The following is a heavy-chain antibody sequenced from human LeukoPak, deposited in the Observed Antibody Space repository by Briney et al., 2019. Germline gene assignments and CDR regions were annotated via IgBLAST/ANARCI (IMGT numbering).Heavy chain of an antibody. Sequence: ASVKVSCKASGYTFTGYYMHWVRQAPGQGLEWMGRINPNSGDTNYAQKLQGRVTMTRDTSISTAYMELSRLRSDDTAVYYCARDYCGGDCFPDYWGQGTLVTVSS. J-gene: IGHJ4*02. CDR2: INPNSGDT. CDR1: GYTFTGYY. V-gene: IGHV1-2*06. CDR3: ARDYCGGDCFPDY. D-gene: IGHD2-21*02.